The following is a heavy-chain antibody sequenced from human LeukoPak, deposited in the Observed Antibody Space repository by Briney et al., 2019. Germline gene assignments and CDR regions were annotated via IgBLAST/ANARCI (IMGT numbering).Heavy chain of an antibody. CDR1: GGSISSYY. V-gene: IGHV4-59*01. CDR2: IYYSGST. D-gene: IGHD1-26*01. CDR3: ARSFLGDWYFDL. J-gene: IGHJ2*01. Sequence: KPSETLSLTCTVSGGSISSYYWSWIRQPPGVGLEWIGYIYYSGSTNFNPSLKNRVTISVDTSKDQFSLRLTSVTAADTAMYYCARSFLGDWYFDLWGRGTLVTVSS.